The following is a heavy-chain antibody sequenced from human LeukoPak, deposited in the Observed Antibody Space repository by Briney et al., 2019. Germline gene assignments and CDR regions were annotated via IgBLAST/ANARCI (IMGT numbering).Heavy chain of an antibody. Sequence: PGGSRRLSCEASGFTVSSSYMSWVRQAPGKGLEWVAIIYSGGGTYYADSVKGRFTISRDNSKNTLYLQVNSLRAEDTAMYYCASNSRAARQFDYWGQGTLVTVSS. D-gene: IGHD6-6*01. CDR2: IYSGGGT. CDR1: GFTVSSSY. CDR3: ASNSRAARQFDY. J-gene: IGHJ4*02. V-gene: IGHV3-66*01.